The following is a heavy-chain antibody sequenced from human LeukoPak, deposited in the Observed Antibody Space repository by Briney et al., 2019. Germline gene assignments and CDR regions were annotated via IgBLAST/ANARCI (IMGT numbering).Heavy chain of an antibody. CDR3: ARKVAVAMDLDY. V-gene: IGHV3-23*01. D-gene: IGHD5-18*01. Sequence: GGSLRLSCAASGFTFKSYVMTWVRQVPGKGLEWVSSITGAGSSTKYADSVSGRFTISRDNSKNTLSLQMTGLRAEDTAVYYCARKVAVAMDLDYWGQGTLVTVSS. J-gene: IGHJ4*02. CDR2: ITGAGSST. CDR1: GFTFKSYV.